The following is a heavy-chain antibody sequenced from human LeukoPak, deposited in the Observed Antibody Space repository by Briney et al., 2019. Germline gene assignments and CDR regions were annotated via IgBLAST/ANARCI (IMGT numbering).Heavy chain of an antibody. V-gene: IGHV4-34*01. D-gene: IGHD4-17*01. J-gene: IGHJ4*02. Sequence: SETLSLTGAVYGGSFSGYYWSWIRQPPGKGLEWIGEINHSGSTNYNPSLKSRVTISVDTSKNQFSLKLSSVTAADTAVYYCASADTVQGDYWGQGTLVTVSS. CDR1: GGSFSGYY. CDR2: INHSGST. CDR3: ASADTVQGDY.